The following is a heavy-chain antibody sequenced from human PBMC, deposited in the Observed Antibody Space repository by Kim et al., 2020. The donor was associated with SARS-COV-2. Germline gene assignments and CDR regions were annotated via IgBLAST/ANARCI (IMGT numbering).Heavy chain of an antibody. J-gene: IGHJ4*02. D-gene: IGHD3-16*01. CDR3: ARGGIWD. V-gene: IGHV3-53*01. Sequence: GGTMDYADSVKGRFTMSKDTSKNLFYLQMHALRAEDTALYYCARGGIWDWSQGTLVTVSS. CDR2: GGTM.